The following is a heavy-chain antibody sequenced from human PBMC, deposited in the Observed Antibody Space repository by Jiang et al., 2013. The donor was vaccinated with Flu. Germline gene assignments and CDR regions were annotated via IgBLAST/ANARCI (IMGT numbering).Heavy chain of an antibody. J-gene: IGHJ3*02. D-gene: IGHD3-22*01. Sequence: LLKPSETLSLTCTVSDYSITSGYYWGWIRQSPGKGLEWIGSIYHSGMTYYNPSLKSRVSISVDTSKNQFSLKLSSVTAADTAVYYCARDPRLYYFDSSGDAFDYLGPR. V-gene: IGHV4-38-2*02. CDR2: IYHSGMT. CDR3: ARDPRLYYFDSSGDAFDY. CDR1: DYSITSGYY.